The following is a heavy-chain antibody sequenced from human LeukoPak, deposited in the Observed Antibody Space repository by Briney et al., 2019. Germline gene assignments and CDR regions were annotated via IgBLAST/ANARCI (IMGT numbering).Heavy chain of an antibody. CDR1: GGTFSSYA. Sequence: ASVKVSCKASGGTFSSYAISWVRQAPGQGLEWMGGIIPIFGTANYAQKFQGRVTITTDESTSTAYMELSSLRSEDTAVYYCATSHDSAGNDWGQGTLVTVSS. D-gene: IGHD2-15*01. CDR3: ATSHDSAGND. CDR2: IIPIFGTA. V-gene: IGHV1-69*05. J-gene: IGHJ4*02.